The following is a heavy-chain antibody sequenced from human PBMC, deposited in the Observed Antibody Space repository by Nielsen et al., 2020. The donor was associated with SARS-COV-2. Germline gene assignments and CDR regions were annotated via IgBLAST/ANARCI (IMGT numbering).Heavy chain of an antibody. CDR2: ISGSGGST. Sequence: GESLKISCAASGFTFSSYAMSRVRQAPGKGLEWVSAISGSGGSTYYADSVKGRFTISRDNSKNTLYLQMNSLRAEDTAVYYCAKEVRDTATSYYYYGMDVWGQGTTVTVSS. J-gene: IGHJ6*02. CDR1: GFTFSSYA. D-gene: IGHD5-18*01. V-gene: IGHV3-23*01. CDR3: AKEVRDTATSYYYYGMDV.